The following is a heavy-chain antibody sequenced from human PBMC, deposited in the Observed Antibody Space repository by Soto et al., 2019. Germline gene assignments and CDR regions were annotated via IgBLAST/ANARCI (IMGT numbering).Heavy chain of an antibody. J-gene: IGHJ4*02. V-gene: IGHV3-30*18. CDR3: AKDLYSSSSYDY. CDR1: RFTFSSYG. Sequence: GGSLRLSCAASRFTFSSYGMHWVRQAPGKGLEWVAVISYDGSNKYYADSVKGRFTISRDNSKNTLYLQMNSLRAEDTAVYYCAKDLYSSSSYDYWGQGTLVTVSS. CDR2: ISYDGSNK. D-gene: IGHD6-6*01.